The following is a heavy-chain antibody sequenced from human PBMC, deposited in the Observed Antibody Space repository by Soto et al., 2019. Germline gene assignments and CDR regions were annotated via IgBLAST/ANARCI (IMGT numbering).Heavy chain of an antibody. V-gene: IGHV1-69*13. Sequence: SVKVSCKASGGTFSSYAIRWVRQAPGQGLEWMGGITPIFGAADYAQKFQGGVTITADESTSTAYMELSSLRSEDTAVYYCARDGIAARPIAWFDPWGQGTLVTVSS. J-gene: IGHJ5*02. CDR3: ARDGIAARPIAWFDP. CDR2: ITPIFGAA. CDR1: GGTFSSYA. D-gene: IGHD6-6*01.